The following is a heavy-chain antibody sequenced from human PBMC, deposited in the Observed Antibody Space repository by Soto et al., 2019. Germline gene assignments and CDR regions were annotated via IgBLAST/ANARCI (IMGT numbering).Heavy chain of an antibody. D-gene: IGHD3-22*01. CDR1: GYTFTSYY. CDR3: ARVPYYYDSSGPLFDY. J-gene: IGHJ4*02. V-gene: IGHV1-46*01. Sequence: ASVKVSCKASGYTFTSYYMHWVRQAPGQGLEWMGIINPSGGSTSYAQKFQGRVIMTRDTSTSTVYMELSSLRSEDTAVYYCARVPYYYDSSGPLFDYWGQGTQVTVSS. CDR2: INPSGGST.